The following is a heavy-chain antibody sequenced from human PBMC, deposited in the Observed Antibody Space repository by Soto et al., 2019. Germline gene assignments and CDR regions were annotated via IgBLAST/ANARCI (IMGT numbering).Heavy chain of an antibody. Sequence: PGGSLRLSCAASGFTFSSYSMSWVRQAPGKGLEWVSAISGSGGSTYYADSVKGRFTISRDNSKNTLYLQMNSLRAEDTAVYYCAKAHYGSGSYYNDQPHFDYWGQGTLVTVSS. CDR1: GFTFSSYS. CDR3: AKAHYGSGSYYNDQPHFDY. D-gene: IGHD3-10*01. CDR2: ISGSGGST. J-gene: IGHJ4*02. V-gene: IGHV3-23*01.